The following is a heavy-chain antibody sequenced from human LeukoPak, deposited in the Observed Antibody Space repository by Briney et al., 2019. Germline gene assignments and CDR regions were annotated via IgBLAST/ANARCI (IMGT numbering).Heavy chain of an antibody. CDR1: GFTFSDYY. CDR2: ISSSGSTI. D-gene: IGHD3-3*01. CDR3: ASGAYYDFWSGYYDAFDI. V-gene: IGHV3-11*04. Sequence: GGSLRLSCAASGFTFSDYYMSWIRQAPGKGLEWVSYISSSGSTIYYADSVKGRFTIFRDNAKNSLYLQMNSLRAEDTAVYYCASGAYYDFWSGYYDAFDIWGQGTMVTVSS. J-gene: IGHJ3*02.